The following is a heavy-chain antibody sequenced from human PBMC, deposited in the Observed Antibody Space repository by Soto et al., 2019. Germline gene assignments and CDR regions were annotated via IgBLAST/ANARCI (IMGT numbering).Heavy chain of an antibody. D-gene: IGHD4-17*01. CDR1: GYNFVAYY. CDR2: INPSSGAT. CDR3: AKDRHYGDYGYNFDY. V-gene: IGHV1-2*02. Sequence: ASVKVSCKASGYNFVAYYMHWVRQAPGQGLEWMGWINPSSGATNFAERFQGRVTMTSDTSISTFYMEIKRLNSDDTAVYFCAKDRHYGDYGYNFDYWGQGTLVTVSS. J-gene: IGHJ4*02.